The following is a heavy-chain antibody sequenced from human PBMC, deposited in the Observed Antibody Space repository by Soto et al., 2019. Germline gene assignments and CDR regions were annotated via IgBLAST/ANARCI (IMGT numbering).Heavy chain of an antibody. CDR2: IYHSGST. D-gene: IGHD5-12*01. Sequence: PSETLSLTCTVSGGSISSSNWWSWVRQPPGKGLEWIGEIYHSGSTYYNPSLKSRVTISVDKSKNQFSLKLSSVTAADTAVYYCARVSHGFEYQDYWGQGTLVTVSS. J-gene: IGHJ4*02. CDR3: ARVSHGFEYQDY. CDR1: GGSISSSNW. V-gene: IGHV4-4*02.